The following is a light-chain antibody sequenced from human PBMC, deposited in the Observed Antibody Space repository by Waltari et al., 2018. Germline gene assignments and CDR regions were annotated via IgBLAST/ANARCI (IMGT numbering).Light chain of an antibody. Sequence: AIQLTQSPSSLSASVGDRGTITCRASQGISSALAWYQQTPGKAPKLLIYDASSLESGVPSRFSGSGSGTGFTLTISSLQPEDFATYYCQQFNIYPPITFGQGTRLEIK. CDR1: QGISSA. V-gene: IGKV1-13*02. CDR3: QQFNIYPPIT. CDR2: DAS. J-gene: IGKJ5*01.